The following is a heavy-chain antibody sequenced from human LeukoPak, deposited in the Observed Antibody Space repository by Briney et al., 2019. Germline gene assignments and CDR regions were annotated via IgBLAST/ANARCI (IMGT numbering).Heavy chain of an antibody. J-gene: IGHJ4*02. V-gene: IGHV3-30-3*01. Sequence: GGSLRLSCAASGFTFSSYAMHWVRQAPGKGLEWVAVISYDGSNKYYADSVKGRFTISRDNSKNTLYLQMNSLRAEDTAVYYCVTLRPYDYWGQGTLVTVSS. CDR1: GFTFSSYA. D-gene: IGHD4-17*01. CDR3: VTLRPYDY. CDR2: ISYDGSNK.